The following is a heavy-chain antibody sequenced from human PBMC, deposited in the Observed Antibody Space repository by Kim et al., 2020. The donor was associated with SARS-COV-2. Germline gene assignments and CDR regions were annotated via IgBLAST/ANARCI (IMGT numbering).Heavy chain of an antibody. V-gene: IGHV3-53*01. CDR3: GRLDFGDDY. J-gene: IGHJ4*02. Sequence: GGSLRLSCAASGFTVSSYVMSWVRQTPGKGLEWVSLIYPDGYPYYADSVKGRFTISRDTSESTLYLQMNSLRADDTAVYYCGRLDFGDDYWGQGTLATVS. CDR2: IYPDGYP. CDR1: GFTVSSYV. D-gene: IGHD4-17*01.